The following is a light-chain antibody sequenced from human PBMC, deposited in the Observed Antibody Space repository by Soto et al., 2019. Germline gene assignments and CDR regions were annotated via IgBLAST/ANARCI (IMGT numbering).Light chain of an antibody. CDR2: EVS. CDR3: CSYAGSHTPWV. V-gene: IGLV2-14*01. Sequence: QSALTQPASASGSPGQSITISCTGTSSDVGGYNYVSWYQQHPGKAPKLMIYEVSNRPSGVSNRFSGSKSGNTASLTISGLQAEDEADYHCCSYAGSHTPWVFGGGTKLTVL. CDR1: SSDVGGYNY. J-gene: IGLJ3*02.